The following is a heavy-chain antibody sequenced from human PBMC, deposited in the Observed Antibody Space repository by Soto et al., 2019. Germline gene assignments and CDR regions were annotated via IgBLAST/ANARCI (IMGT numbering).Heavy chain of an antibody. CDR1: GGSISSYY. D-gene: IGHD5-12*01. J-gene: IGHJ6*03. Sequence: SETLSLTCTVSGGSISSYYWSWIRQPPGKGLEWIGYIYYSGSTNYNPSLKSRVTISVDTSKNQFSLKLSSVTAADTAVYYCAISTSTLYYYYDMDVWGKGTTVTVSS. CDR3: AISTSTLYYYYDMDV. V-gene: IGHV4-59*01. CDR2: IYYSGST.